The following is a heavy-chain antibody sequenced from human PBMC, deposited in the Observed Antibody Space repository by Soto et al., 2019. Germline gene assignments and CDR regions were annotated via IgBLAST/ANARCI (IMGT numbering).Heavy chain of an antibody. CDR2: INSDGTTT. Sequence: VGSLRLSCAASGFTFSNTWMHWVRQAPGKGLAWVSHINSDGTTTTYADSVKGRFTISRDNAKNTVHLQMNSLRAEDTAVYYCATDGSYAQHVWGQGTTVTVSS. J-gene: IGHJ6*02. CDR1: GFTFSNTW. D-gene: IGHD2-2*01. CDR3: ATDGSYAQHV. V-gene: IGHV3-74*01.